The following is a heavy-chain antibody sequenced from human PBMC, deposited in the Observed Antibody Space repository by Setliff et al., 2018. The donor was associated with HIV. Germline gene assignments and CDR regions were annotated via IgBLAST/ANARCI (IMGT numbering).Heavy chain of an antibody. CDR1: GYTFPSYG. V-gene: IGHV1-18*01. D-gene: IGHD1-26*01. CDR3: ARARLQGIVTAVGPRDNCLDP. Sequence: ASVKVSCKASGYTFPSYGISWVRQAPGQGLEWMGWISAYNGNTNYAQKLQGRVTMTTDTSTSTAYLELRSLTSDDTAVYYCARARLQGIVTAVGPRDNCLDPWGQGTRVTVSS. CDR2: ISAYNGNT. J-gene: IGHJ5*02.